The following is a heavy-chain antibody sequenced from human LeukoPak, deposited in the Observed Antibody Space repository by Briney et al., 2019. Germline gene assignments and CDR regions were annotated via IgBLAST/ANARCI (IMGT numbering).Heavy chain of an antibody. CDR3: ARENYDILTGYPKGDWFDP. Sequence: ASVKVSCKASGYTFTSYGISWVRQAPGQGLEGMGWISAYNGNTNYAQKLQGRVTMTTDTSTSTAYMELRSLRSDDTAVYYCARENYDILTGYPKGDWFDPWGQGTLVTVSS. V-gene: IGHV1-18*01. J-gene: IGHJ5*02. CDR1: GYTFTSYG. D-gene: IGHD3-9*01. CDR2: ISAYNGNT.